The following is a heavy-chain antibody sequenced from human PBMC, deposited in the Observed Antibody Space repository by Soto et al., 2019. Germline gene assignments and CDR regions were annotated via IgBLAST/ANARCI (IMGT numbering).Heavy chain of an antibody. CDR1: GFNFNNYA. CDR2: ISDDGSKE. D-gene: IGHD2-21*02. CDR3: VKSAHPAVVTLYYFDS. Sequence: QVHLVESGGGVVQPGRSLRLSCAASGFNFNNYAMHWVRQAPGKGLEWVTLISDDGSKEYFADSVNGRFTVSRDNSKNTLFLQMNTLKTEDTAVYYCVKSAHPAVVTLYYFDSWGQGTLVTVSS. J-gene: IGHJ4*02. V-gene: IGHV3-30*18.